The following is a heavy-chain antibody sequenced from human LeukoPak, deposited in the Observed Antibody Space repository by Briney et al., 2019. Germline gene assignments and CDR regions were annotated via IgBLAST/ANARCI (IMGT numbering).Heavy chain of an antibody. CDR1: GYSFTSYW. Sequence: KAGESLKISCKGSGYSFTSYWIGWVRQMPGKGLEWMGIIYPGDSDTRYSPSFQGQVTISADKSISTAYLQWSSLKASDTAMYYCARRTGVLLWFGEGDWFDPWGQGTLVTVSS. D-gene: IGHD3-10*01. J-gene: IGHJ5*02. CDR2: IYPGDSDT. V-gene: IGHV5-51*01. CDR3: ARRTGVLLWFGEGDWFDP.